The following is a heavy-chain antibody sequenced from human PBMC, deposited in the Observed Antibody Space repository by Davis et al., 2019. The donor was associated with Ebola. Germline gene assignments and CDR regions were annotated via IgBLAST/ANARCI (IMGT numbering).Heavy chain of an antibody. CDR2: ISSSSSYI. CDR3: ARAYDSSGYYEYFDY. J-gene: IGHJ4*02. CDR1: GFTLSTSS. V-gene: IGHV3-21*01. Sequence: GGSLRLSCAASGFTLSTSSLNWVRQAPGKGLEWVSSISSSSSYIYYADSVKGRFTISRDNAKNSLYLQMNSLRAEDTAVYYCARAYDSSGYYEYFDYWGQGTLVTVSS. D-gene: IGHD3-22*01.